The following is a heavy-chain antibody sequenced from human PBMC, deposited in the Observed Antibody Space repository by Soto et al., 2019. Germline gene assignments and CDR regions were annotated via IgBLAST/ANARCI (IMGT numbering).Heavy chain of an antibody. V-gene: IGHV3-23*01. CDR1: GFILSTYS. CDR2: VSPSGDST. J-gene: IGHJ6*02. CDR3: VKEPDV. Sequence: PGGSLRLSCEASGFILSTYSMTWVRQVPGKGLEWVAAVSPSGDSTYYADSLKGRLTISRNNSKNTVFLQMNSLSADDPGLYYSVKEPDVWGQGISVTVSS.